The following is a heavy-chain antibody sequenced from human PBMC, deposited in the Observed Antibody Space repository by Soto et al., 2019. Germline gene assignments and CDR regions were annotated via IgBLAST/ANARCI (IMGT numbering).Heavy chain of an antibody. V-gene: IGHV4-61*01. Sequence: SETLSLTCTVSGGSVSSESHYWSWIRQTPGKGLEWIGYIYYTGSTNYNPSLKGRVTMSVDTSRAQVSLRLRSVTRADTAVSYCARDQYDFRSGSYYYAMEVWAQRNKVT. D-gene: IGHD3-3*01. J-gene: IGHJ6*02. CDR1: GGSVSSESHY. CDR2: IYYTGST. CDR3: ARDQYDFRSGSYYYAMEV.